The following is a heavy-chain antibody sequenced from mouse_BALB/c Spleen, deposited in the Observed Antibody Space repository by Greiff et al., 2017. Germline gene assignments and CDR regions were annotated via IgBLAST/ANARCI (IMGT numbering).Heavy chain of an antibody. Sequence: QVQLKESGAELVRPGTSVKVSCKASGYAFTNYLIEWVKQRPGQGLEWIGVINPGSGGTNYNEKFKGKATLTADKSSSTAYMQLSSLTSDDSAVYFCARMRGSSGYYAMDYWGQGTSVTVSS. D-gene: IGHD3-1*01. V-gene: IGHV1-54*01. CDR2: INPGSGGT. CDR3: ARMRGSSGYYAMDY. J-gene: IGHJ4*01. CDR1: GYAFTNYL.